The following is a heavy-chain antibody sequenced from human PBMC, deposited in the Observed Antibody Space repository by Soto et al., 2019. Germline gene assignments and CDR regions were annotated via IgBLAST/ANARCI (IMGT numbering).Heavy chain of an antibody. CDR2: IYYSGST. V-gene: IGHV4-4*02. Sequence: QVQLQESGPRLVKPSGTLSLTCAVSSGSISSNWWSWVRQPPGKGLEYIGEIYYSGSTHYNPSLNRRVTRSLDQSRPSFPLRLTYVTAAATAVYYLSRQPYSSAWHHWGQGIPVNVAS. J-gene: IGHJ5*02. CDR3: SRQPYSSAWHH. D-gene: IGHD1-26*01. CDR1: SGSISSNW.